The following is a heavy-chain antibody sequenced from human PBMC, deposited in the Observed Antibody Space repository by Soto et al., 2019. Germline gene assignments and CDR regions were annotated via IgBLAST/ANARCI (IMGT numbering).Heavy chain of an antibody. J-gene: IGHJ4*02. CDR1: GFTFSSYG. CDR3: AKDGGLYQLLRYFDY. D-gene: IGHD2-2*01. V-gene: IGHV3-30*18. Sequence: GGSLRLSCAASGFTFSSYGMHWVRQAPGKGLEWVAVISYDGSNKYYADSVKGRFTISRDNSKNTLYLQMNSLRAEDTAVYYCAKDGGLYQLLRYFDYWGQGTLVTVSS. CDR2: ISYDGSNK.